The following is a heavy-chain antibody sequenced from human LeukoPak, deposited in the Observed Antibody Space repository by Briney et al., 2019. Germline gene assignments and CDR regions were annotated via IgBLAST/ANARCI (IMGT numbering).Heavy chain of an antibody. CDR2: IYYSGST. CDR1: GGSVSSYY. CDR3: ARAYCGGDCYSRRTYYFDY. J-gene: IGHJ4*02. D-gene: IGHD2-21*01. V-gene: IGHV4-59*02. Sequence: PSETLSLTCTVSGGSVSSYYWSWIRQPPGKGLEWIGYIYYSGSTNYNPSLKSRVTISVDTSKNQFPLKLSSVAAADTAVYYCARAYCGGDCYSRRTYYFDYWGQGTLVTVSS.